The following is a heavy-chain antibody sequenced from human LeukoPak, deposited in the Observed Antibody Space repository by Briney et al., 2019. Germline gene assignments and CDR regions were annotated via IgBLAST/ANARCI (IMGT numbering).Heavy chain of an antibody. V-gene: IGHV1-18*01. CDR2: ISAYNGNT. Sequence: ASVKVSCKASGYTFTSYGISWVRQAPGQGLEWMGWISAYNGNTNYAQKLQGRVTMTTDTSTSTAYMELRSLRSDDTAAYYCARDPPSYSSSWYYYYYGMDVWGQGTTVTVSS. D-gene: IGHD6-13*01. J-gene: IGHJ6*02. CDR1: GYTFTSYG. CDR3: ARDPPSYSSSWYYYYYGMDV.